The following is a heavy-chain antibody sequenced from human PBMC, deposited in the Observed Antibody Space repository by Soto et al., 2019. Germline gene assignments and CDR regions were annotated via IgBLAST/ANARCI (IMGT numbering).Heavy chain of an antibody. D-gene: IGHD3-10*01. CDR1: GFSLSTYVVG. CDR3: AHRPGFSMAFDY. CDR2: IYWDDDT. V-gene: IGHV2-5*02. Sequence: GRTLVNATDPLTLTCKFSGFSLSTYVVGVGWIRQPPGKALEWLALIYWDDDTRFSPSLNSRLAITKYTSKSQVVLTMTHMDPVDTATYYCAHRPGFSMAFDYWGPGSLVTVSS. J-gene: IGHJ4*02.